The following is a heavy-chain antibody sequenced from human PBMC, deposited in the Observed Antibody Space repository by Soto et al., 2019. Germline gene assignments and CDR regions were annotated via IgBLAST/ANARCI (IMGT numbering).Heavy chain of an antibody. CDR2: INHSGST. CDR1: GGSFSGYY. V-gene: IGHV4-34*01. CDR3: ARGTAPTPRDIVVVPAAIMYYYYYMDV. J-gene: IGHJ6*03. Sequence: SETLSLTCAVYGGSFSGYYWSWIRQPPGKGLEWIGEINHSGSTNYNPSLKSRVTISVDTSKNQFSLKLSSVTAADTAVYYCARGTAPTPRDIVVVPAAIMYYYYYMDVWGKGTKVTVSS. D-gene: IGHD2-2*01.